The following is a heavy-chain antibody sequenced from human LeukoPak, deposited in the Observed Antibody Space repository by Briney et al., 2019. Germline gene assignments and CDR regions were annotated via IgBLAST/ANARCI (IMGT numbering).Heavy chain of an antibody. CDR1: GGSISSYY. CDR2: IYTSGST. J-gene: IGHJ3*02. V-gene: IGHV4-4*09. D-gene: IGHD3-22*01. Sequence: SETLSLTCTVYGGSISSYYWSWIRQPPGKGLEWIGYIYTSGSTNYNPSLKSRVTISVDTSKNQFSLKLSSVTAADTAVYYCASSANYYDSSGYYFDAFDIWGQGTMVTVSS. CDR3: ASSANYYDSSGYYFDAFDI.